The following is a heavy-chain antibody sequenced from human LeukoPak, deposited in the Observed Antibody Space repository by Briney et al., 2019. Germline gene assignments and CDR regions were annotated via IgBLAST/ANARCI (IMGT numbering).Heavy chain of an antibody. CDR2: FDPEDGET. Sequence: ASVKVSCKVSGYTLTELSMHWVRQAPGKGLEWMGGFDPEDGETIYAQKFQGRVTMTEDTSTDTAYMELSSLRSEDTAVYYCATPLFHYYDSSGSTPSGYWGQGTLVTVSS. J-gene: IGHJ4*02. D-gene: IGHD3-22*01. V-gene: IGHV1-24*01. CDR3: ATPLFHYYDSSGSTPSGY. CDR1: GYTLTELS.